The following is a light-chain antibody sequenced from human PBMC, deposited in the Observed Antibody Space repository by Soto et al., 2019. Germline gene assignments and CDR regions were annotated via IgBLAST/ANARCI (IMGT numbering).Light chain of an antibody. J-gene: IGKJ1*01. CDR3: QQYDSSPRT. V-gene: IGKV3-20*01. Sequence: EIVLTQSPGILSLSPGERATLSCRASQSVSSGYLAWYQQRPGQAPSLLIYGASSRATGIPDRFSGSGSGTDFTLTISRLEPEDFAVYYCQQYDSSPRTFGQGTKVDIK. CDR2: GAS. CDR1: QSVSSGY.